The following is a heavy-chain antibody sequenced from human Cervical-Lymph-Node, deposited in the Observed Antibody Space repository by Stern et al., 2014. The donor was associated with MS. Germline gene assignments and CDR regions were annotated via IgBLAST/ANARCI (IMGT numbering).Heavy chain of an antibody. V-gene: IGHV2-26*01. D-gene: IGHD3-16*01. J-gene: IGHJ3*02. CDR3: ARTLYTAVRSRIDFDI. CDR2: IFSNDEK. Sequence: QVTLRESGPVLVRPTETLTLTCTVSGFSLSNPRMGVSWIRQPPGKALEWLGYIFSNDEKSYSASLRNRLTISKDPAKSQVVLIMTDMDSVDTATYYCARTLYTAVRSRIDFDIWGQGTSVTVSS. CDR1: GFSLSNPRMG.